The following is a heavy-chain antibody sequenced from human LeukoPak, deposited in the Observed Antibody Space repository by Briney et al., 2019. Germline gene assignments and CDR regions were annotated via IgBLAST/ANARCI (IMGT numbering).Heavy chain of an antibody. CDR1: GYTLTELS. D-gene: IGHD3-22*01. CDR2: FDPEDGET. CDR3: AKVEYYYDSSGKYSRFYYYYGMDV. Sequence: ASVKVSCKVSGYTLTELSMHWVRQAPGKGLEWMGGFDPEDGETIYAQKFQGRVTMTEDTSTDTAYMELSSLRSEDTAVYYCAKVEYYYDSSGKYSRFYYYYGMDVWGQGTTVTVSS. V-gene: IGHV1-24*01. J-gene: IGHJ6*02.